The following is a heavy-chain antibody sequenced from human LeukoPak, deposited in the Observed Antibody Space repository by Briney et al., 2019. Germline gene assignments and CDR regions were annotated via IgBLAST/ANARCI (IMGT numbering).Heavy chain of an antibody. Sequence: EASVKVSCKASGYTFTGYYMHLVRQAPGQGLEWMGWINPNSGGTNYAQKFQGRVTMTRDTSISTAYMELSRLRSDDTAVYYCARPQQLEYYFDYWGQGTLVTVSS. CDR2: INPNSGGT. CDR1: GYTFTGYY. CDR3: ARPQQLEYYFDY. V-gene: IGHV1-2*02. J-gene: IGHJ4*02. D-gene: IGHD6-13*01.